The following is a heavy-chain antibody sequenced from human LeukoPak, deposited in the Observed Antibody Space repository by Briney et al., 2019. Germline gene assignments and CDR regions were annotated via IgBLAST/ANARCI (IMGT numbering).Heavy chain of an antibody. V-gene: IGHV1-24*01. J-gene: IGHJ4*02. D-gene: IGHD1-26*01. CDR3: ATAPLAATRLVDY. CDR1: GYTLTELS. Sequence: ASAKVSCKVSGYTLTELSMHWVRQAPGKGLEWMGGFDPEDGETIYAQKFQGRVTMTEDTSTDTAYMELSSLRSEDTAVYYCATAPLAATRLVDYWGQGTLVTVSS. CDR2: FDPEDGET.